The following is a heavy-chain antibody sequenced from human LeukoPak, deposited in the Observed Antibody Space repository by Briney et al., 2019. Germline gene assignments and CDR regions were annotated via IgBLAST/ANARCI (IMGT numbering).Heavy chain of an antibody. J-gene: IGHJ4*02. D-gene: IGHD6-19*01. V-gene: IGHV3-74*01. CDR3: ARVAAVAGADFDY. Sequence: GGSLRLYCAASGFPFRSYWMHWVRQDPGKGLVSVSRSNRDASSTSYADCVKGRFSISRDNAKNTLYLQMNSLRAEDTAVYYCARVAAVAGADFDYWGQGTLVTVSS. CDR2: SNRDASST. CDR1: GFPFRSYW.